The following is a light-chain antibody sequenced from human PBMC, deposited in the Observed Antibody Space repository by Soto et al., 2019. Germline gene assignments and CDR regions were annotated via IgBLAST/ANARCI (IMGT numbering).Light chain of an antibody. CDR2: GNS. CDR1: SSNIGAGYD. Sequence: QSVLTQPPSVSGAPGQRVTISCTGSSSNIGAGYDVHWYQQLPGTAPKLLIYGNSNRPSGVFDRFSGSKSGTSASLAITGLQAEDEADYYCQSYDSSLSGSVFGGGTKLTVL. CDR3: QSYDSSLSGSV. V-gene: IGLV1-40*01. J-gene: IGLJ2*01.